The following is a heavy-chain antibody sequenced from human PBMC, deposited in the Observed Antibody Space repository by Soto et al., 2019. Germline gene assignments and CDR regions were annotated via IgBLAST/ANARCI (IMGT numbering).Heavy chain of an antibody. Sequence: QVHLVQSGAEVKKPGASMKVSCTASGYTLTSHHVHWVRQAPGRRLEWMGSINPANGVAQYTARFQGRVIMTRGTSTSTVYMELRGLTSEDTAMFYCARGGGVGLDGSAAFDIWGQGTMVTVSS. V-gene: IGHV1-46*01. J-gene: IGHJ3*02. D-gene: IGHD1-1*01. CDR1: GYTLTSHH. CDR2: INPANGVA. CDR3: ARGGGVGLDGSAAFDI.